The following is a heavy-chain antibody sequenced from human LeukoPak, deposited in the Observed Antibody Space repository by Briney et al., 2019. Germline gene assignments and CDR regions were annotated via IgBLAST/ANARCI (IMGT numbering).Heavy chain of an antibody. J-gene: IGHJ4*02. CDR1: GFTFNSYT. CDR2: ISYDGSNK. D-gene: IGHD1-26*01. V-gene: IGHV3-30*04. CDR3: AKAANEWELLAGYFDY. Sequence: PGRSLRLSCAASGFTFNSYTMHWVRQAPGKGLEWVALISYDGSNKLYADSVKGRFTISRDNSKNTLYLQTNSLRAEDTAVYYCAKAANEWELLAGYFDYWGQGTRVTVSS.